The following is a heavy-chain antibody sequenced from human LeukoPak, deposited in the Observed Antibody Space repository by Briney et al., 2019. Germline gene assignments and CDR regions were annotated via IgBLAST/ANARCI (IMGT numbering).Heavy chain of an antibody. D-gene: IGHD2/OR15-2a*01. Sequence: PSETLSLTCTVSGGSISSYYWSWIRQPPGKGLEWIGYIYYSGSTNYNPSLKSRVTISVDTSKNQFSLKLSSVTAADTAVYYCARRSIRGGGDYRSQGTLVTVSS. V-gene: IGHV4-59*08. CDR2: IYYSGST. CDR3: ARRSIRGGGDY. CDR1: GGSISSYY. J-gene: IGHJ4*02.